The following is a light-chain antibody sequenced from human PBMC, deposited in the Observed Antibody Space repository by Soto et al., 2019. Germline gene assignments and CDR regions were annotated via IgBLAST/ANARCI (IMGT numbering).Light chain of an antibody. CDR3: QQYDNWPRT. CDR1: QSVSAN. CDR2: GAS. Sequence: EIVMTQSPATLSVSPGERDTLPCGASQSVSANLAWYQQKPGQAPRLLIYGASTSATGIPARFIGSGSGTEFTLTISSLQSEDVAVYYCQQYDNWPRTFGQGTKVDIK. J-gene: IGKJ1*01. V-gene: IGKV3-15*01.